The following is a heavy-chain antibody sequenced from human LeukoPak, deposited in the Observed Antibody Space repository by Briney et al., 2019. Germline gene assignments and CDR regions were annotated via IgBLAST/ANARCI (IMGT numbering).Heavy chain of an antibody. V-gene: IGHV3-53*04. CDR1: GFPVSDNY. J-gene: IGHJ4*02. Sequence: GGSLRLSCAASGFPVSDNYMSWVRQAPGKGLEWISAIYNDGSTYYTDSVKGRFTISRHNSKNTLYLQMSSLTIEDTAVYYCARELRGYCSTASCPLESWGRGTLVTVSS. CDR2: IYNDGST. CDR3: ARELRGYCSTASCPLES. D-gene: IGHD2-2*01.